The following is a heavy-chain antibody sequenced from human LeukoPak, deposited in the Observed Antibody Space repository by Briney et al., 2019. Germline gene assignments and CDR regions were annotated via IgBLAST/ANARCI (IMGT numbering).Heavy chain of an antibody. Sequence: PSETLSPTCVVEGYYFSGFYWTWIRQAPGKGLEWIGEISYSGSTKYNPSLKSRVTIEVDTSKKQISLNLSSVTAADTAVYYCAKGKAAHYHSVTDEYYYYLDVWGKGTTVIVSS. CDR2: ISYSGST. CDR3: AKGKAAHYHSVTDEYYYYLDV. CDR1: GYYFSGFY. V-gene: IGHV4-34*01. J-gene: IGHJ6*03. D-gene: IGHD3-9*01.